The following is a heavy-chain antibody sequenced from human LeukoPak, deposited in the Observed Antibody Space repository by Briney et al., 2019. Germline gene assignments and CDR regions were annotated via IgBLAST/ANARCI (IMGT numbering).Heavy chain of an antibody. CDR3: ARPPYSSSWPFDY. CDR2: ISSDSVYT. Sequence: GGSLRLSCATSGFTFSSHSMDWVRQAPGKGLEWVASISSDSVYTYYAESVKGRFTISKDNAKNSPHLQMNSLRAEDTAVYYCARPPYSSSWPFDYWGQGTLVTVSS. D-gene: IGHD6-13*01. J-gene: IGHJ4*02. V-gene: IGHV3-21*01. CDR1: GFTFSSHS.